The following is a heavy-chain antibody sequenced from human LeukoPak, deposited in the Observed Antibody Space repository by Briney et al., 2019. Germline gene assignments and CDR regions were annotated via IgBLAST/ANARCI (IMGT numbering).Heavy chain of an antibody. V-gene: IGHV3-7*01. D-gene: IGHD3-22*01. Sequence: GGSLRLSCAASGLTFSSYGMSWVRQAPGKGLEWVANIKQDGSEKYYVDSVKGRFTISRDNAKKSLYLQMNSLRAEDTAVYYCARGPRITMIVVVIRRNAFDIWGQGTMVTVSS. J-gene: IGHJ3*02. CDR2: IKQDGSEK. CDR1: GLTFSSYG. CDR3: ARGPRITMIVVVIRRNAFDI.